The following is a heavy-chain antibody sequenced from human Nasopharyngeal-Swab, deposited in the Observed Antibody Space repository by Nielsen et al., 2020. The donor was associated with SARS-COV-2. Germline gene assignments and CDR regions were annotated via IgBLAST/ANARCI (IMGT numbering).Heavy chain of an antibody. CDR3: AHYSSGSLSSPRGRGYFDY. CDR1: GGSFSGYY. CDR2: INHSGST. J-gene: IGHJ4*02. D-gene: IGHD1-26*01. V-gene: IGHV4-34*01. Sequence: SQTLSLTCAVYGGSFSGYYWSWIRQPPGKGLEWIGEINHSGSTNYNPSLKSRVTISVDTSKNQFSLKLSSVTAADTAVYYCAHYSSGSLSSPRGRGYFDYWGQGTLVTVPS.